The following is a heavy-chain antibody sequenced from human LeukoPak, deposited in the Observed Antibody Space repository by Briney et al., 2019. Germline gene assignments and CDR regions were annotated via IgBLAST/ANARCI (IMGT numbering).Heavy chain of an antibody. D-gene: IGHD6-13*01. CDR1: GFTFSSYS. CDR2: ISSSSSYI. J-gene: IGHJ4*02. Sequence: PGGSLRLSCAASGFTFSSYSMNWVRQAPGKGLEWVSSISSSSSYIYYADSVKGRSTISRDNAKNSLYLQMNSLRAEDTAVYYCARALSSSWYLWGQGTLVTVSS. CDR3: ARALSSSWYL. V-gene: IGHV3-21*01.